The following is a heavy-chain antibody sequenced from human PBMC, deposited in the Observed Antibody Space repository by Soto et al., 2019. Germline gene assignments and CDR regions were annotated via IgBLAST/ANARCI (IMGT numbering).Heavy chain of an antibody. CDR1: GFTFSSYG. Sequence: GGSLRLSCAASGFTFSSYGMHWVRQAPGKGLEWVAVISYDGSNKYYADSVKGRFTISRDNSKNTLYLQMNSLRAEDTAVYYCAKDRGSSSWAFDYWGQGTLVTVS. J-gene: IGHJ4*02. V-gene: IGHV3-30*18. CDR2: ISYDGSNK. CDR3: AKDRGSSSWAFDY. D-gene: IGHD6-13*01.